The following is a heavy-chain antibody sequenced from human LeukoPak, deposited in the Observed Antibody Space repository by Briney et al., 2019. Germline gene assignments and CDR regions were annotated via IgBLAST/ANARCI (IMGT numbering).Heavy chain of an antibody. CDR3: ARALYGYGMDV. V-gene: IGHV5-51*01. Sequence: GESLKISCKGSGYSFSNYWIDWVRQMPGKGLEWIGIVHPGDSNIKYSPSFQGQVTISADKSISTAYLQWSSLKASDTAMHYCARALYGYGMDVWGQGTTVTVSS. CDR2: VHPGDSNI. J-gene: IGHJ6*02. CDR1: GYSFSNYW. D-gene: IGHD2-15*01.